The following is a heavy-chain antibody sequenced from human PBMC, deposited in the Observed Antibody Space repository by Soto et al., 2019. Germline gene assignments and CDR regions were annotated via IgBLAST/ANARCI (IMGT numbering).Heavy chain of an antibody. CDR3: ATGRSNYYDY. J-gene: IGHJ4*02. CDR1: GFTFSSYW. D-gene: IGHD4-4*01. V-gene: IGHV3-74*01. Sequence: PGGSLRLSCAASGFTFSSYWMHWVRQAPGKGLVWVSRINSDGSSTSYADSVKGRFTISRVNAKNTLHLQMNSLRAEDTAVYYCATGRSNYYDYWGRGTLVTVSS. CDR2: INSDGSST.